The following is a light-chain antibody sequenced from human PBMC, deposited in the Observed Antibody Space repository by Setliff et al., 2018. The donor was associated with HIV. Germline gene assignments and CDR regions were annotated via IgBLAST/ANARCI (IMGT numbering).Light chain of an antibody. J-gene: IGLJ3*02. V-gene: IGLV2-14*01. Sequence: QSALTQPASVSGSPGQAITISCSGTSSDVGAYNYVSWYQQHPGKAPKVMIYDVNKWPSGVSNRFSGSKSGNTASLTISGLQAEDEADYYCTSYIGDKGVVFGGGTKVTV. CDR3: TSYIGDKGVV. CDR1: SSDVGAYNY. CDR2: DVN.